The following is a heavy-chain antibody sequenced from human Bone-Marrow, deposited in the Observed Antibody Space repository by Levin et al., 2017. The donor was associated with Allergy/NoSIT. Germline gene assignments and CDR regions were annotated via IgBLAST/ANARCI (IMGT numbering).Heavy chain of an antibody. D-gene: IGHD6-19*01. CDR2: ISYDGSNK. J-gene: IGHJ4*02. Sequence: GGSLRLSCAASGFTFSSYGMHWVRQAPGKGLEWVAVISYDGSNKYYADSVKGRFTISRDNSKNTLYLQMNSLRAEDTAVYYCAKDRSSGWTYWGQGTLVTVSS. CDR3: AKDRSSGWTY. V-gene: IGHV3-30*18. CDR1: GFTFSSYG.